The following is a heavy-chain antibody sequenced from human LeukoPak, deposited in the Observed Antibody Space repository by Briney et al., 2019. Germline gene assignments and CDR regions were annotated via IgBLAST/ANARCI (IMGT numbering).Heavy chain of an antibody. J-gene: IGHJ6*02. D-gene: IGHD1/OR15-1a*01. V-gene: IGHV3-30*03. Sequence: GRSLRLSCSASGFTFSSYGMHWVRQAPGKGLEWVAVISYDGSNKYYADSVKGRFSISRDNSKNTLYLQMNSLRTDDTAVYYCARDVIGNNFYGMDVWGQGTTVTVSS. CDR3: ARDVIGNNFYGMDV. CDR2: ISYDGSNK. CDR1: GFTFSSYG.